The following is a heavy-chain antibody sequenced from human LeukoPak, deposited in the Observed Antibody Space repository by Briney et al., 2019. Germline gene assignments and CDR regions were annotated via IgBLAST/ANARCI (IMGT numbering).Heavy chain of an antibody. CDR1: GFTFDDYG. J-gene: IGHJ4*02. CDR2: INWNGGST. CDR3: ARDQGAVSDY. V-gene: IGHV3-20*04. Sequence: PGGSLRLSCAASGFTFDDYGMSWVRQAPGKGLEWVSGINWNGGSTGYADSVKGRFTISRDNAKHSLYLQMNSLSTAATAVYYCARDQGAVSDYWGQGTLVTVSS. D-gene: IGHD1-26*01.